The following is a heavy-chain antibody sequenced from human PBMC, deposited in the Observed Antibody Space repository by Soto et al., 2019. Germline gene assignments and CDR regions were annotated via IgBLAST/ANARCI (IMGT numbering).Heavy chain of an antibody. D-gene: IGHD3-10*01. J-gene: IGHJ4*02. V-gene: IGHV3-9*01. CDR1: GFTFDDYA. CDR3: AKDMRWFGELLPLFDY. CDR2: ITWNSGSI. Sequence: EVQLVESGGGLVQPGRSLRLSCAASGFTFDDYAMHWVRQAPGKGLEWVSGITWNSGSIGYVDSVKGRFTISRDNAKNSLYLQMNSLRAEDTALYYCAKDMRWFGELLPLFDYWGQGTLVTVSS.